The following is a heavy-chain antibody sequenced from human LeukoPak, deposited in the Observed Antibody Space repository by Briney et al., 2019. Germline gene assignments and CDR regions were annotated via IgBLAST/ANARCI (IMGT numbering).Heavy chain of an antibody. CDR1: GFTPSDYG. J-gene: IGHJ4*02. Sequence: RRSLRLSSAASGFTPSDYGLDCVQQAPGKGLEWVTGISWNSGSIGYADSVKGRFTISRDNAKNSLYLQMNSLRPGDTALYYCAKDYTTMVRGVNNWARGTLVTVSS. CDR3: AKDYTTMVRGVNN. V-gene: IGHV3-9*02. D-gene: IGHD3-10*01. CDR2: ISWNSGSI.